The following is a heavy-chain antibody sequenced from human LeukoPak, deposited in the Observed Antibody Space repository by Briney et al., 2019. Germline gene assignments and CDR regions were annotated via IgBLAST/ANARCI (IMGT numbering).Heavy chain of an antibody. CDR3: ARLDLRRSFDY. CDR1: GDSISSSNCY. Sequence: SETLSLTCTVSGDSISSSNCYWGWIRQPPGKGLEWIGSIYFSGGTYYNASLKSRVTISVDTSKNQFSLKLSSVTAADTAVYYCARLDLRRSFDYWGQGTLVTVSS. CDR2: IYFSGGT. V-gene: IGHV4-39*01. J-gene: IGHJ4*02.